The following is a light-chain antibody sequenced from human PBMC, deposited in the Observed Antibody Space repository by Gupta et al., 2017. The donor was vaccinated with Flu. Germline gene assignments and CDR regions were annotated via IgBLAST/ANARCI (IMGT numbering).Light chain of an antibody. Sequence: QSALTQPASVSGSPGQSITISCTGTSSDVGGYNYVSWYQQHPGNAPKLMIYEVSNRPSGVANRFSGSKAGNTASLTISGLQAEDDGDYYCNSYTSSSTYVFGTGTKVTVL. V-gene: IGLV2-14*01. CDR3: NSYTSSSTYV. J-gene: IGLJ1*01. CDR2: EVS. CDR1: SSDVGGYNY.